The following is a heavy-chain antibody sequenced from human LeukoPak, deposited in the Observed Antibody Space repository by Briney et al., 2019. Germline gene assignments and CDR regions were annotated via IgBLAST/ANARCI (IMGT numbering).Heavy chain of an antibody. CDR1: GYTFTSYA. D-gene: IGHD3-22*01. Sequence: ASVKVSCKASGYTFTSYAMNWVRQAPGQGLEWMGWINTNAGNPTYAQGFTGRFVFSLDTSVSTAYLQISSLKAEDTAVYYCARDYYDSSGPPGAFDIWGQGTMVTVSS. CDR2: INTNAGNP. V-gene: IGHV7-4-1*02. CDR3: ARDYYDSSGPPGAFDI. J-gene: IGHJ3*02.